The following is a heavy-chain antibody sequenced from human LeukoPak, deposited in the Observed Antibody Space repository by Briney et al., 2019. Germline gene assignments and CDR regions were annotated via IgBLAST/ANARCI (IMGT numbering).Heavy chain of an antibody. CDR1: GFTFSNAW. D-gene: IGHD6-6*01. V-gene: IGHV3-15*01. J-gene: IGHJ4*02. CDR3: VYENPSSSDY. Sequence: GGSLKLSCAASGFTFSNAWMSWVRQAPRKGLERVGRIKSKTDGGTTDYAAPVKGGFTISRDDSKITLYLQMNSLKTEDTAVYYCVYENPSSSDYWGQGTLVTVSS. CDR2: IKSKTDGGTT.